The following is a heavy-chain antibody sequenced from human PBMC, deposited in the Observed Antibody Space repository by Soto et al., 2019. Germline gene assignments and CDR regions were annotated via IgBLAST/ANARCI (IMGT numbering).Heavy chain of an antibody. D-gene: IGHD2-15*01. J-gene: IGHJ4*02. CDR2: IYYSGST. CDR3: ARRWGRSFDY. V-gene: IGHV4-59*08. CDR1: GGSISSYY. Sequence: QVQLQESGPRLVKPSETLPLTCTVSGGSISSYYWSWIRQPPGKGLEWLGYIYYSGSTNNNPSLKSRVTISVATAKTQFSLNLSSVTAADTAVYYCARRWGRSFDYWGQGTLVTVSS.